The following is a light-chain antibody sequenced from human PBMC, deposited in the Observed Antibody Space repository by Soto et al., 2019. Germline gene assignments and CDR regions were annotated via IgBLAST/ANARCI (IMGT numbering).Light chain of an antibody. CDR3: QQYGSTPRT. Sequence: EIVLTQAPDTLSLSPGERATLSCRASQSVRSNYLAWYQQKPGQAPRFLIYDASSRATGIPDRFSGSGSGTDFTLTISRLEPEDFAVYYCQQYGSTPRTFGGGTKV. CDR2: DAS. J-gene: IGKJ4*01. CDR1: QSVRSNY. V-gene: IGKV3-20*01.